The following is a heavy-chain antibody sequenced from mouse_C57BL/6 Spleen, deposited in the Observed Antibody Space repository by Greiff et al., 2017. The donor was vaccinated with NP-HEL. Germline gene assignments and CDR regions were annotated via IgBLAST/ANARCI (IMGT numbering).Heavy chain of an antibody. V-gene: IGHV1-50*01. D-gene: IGHD1-1*01. CDR3: ASLYYYGSSPAWFAY. J-gene: IGHJ3*01. CDR1: GYTFTSYW. Sequence: QVQLKQPGAELVKPGASVKLSCKASGYTFTSYWMQWVKQRPGQGLEWIGEIDPSDSYTNYNQKFKGKATLTVDTSSSTAYMQLSSLTSEDSAVYYCASLYYYGSSPAWFAYWGQGTLVTVSA. CDR2: IDPSDSYT.